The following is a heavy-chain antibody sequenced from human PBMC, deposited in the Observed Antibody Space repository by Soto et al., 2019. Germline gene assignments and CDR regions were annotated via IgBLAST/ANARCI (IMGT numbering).Heavy chain of an antibody. V-gene: IGHV3-30-3*01. J-gene: IGHJ4*02. D-gene: IGHD3-3*01. CDR1: GFTFSSYA. CDR3: ARVSGMYGPFDY. CDR2: ISYDGSNK. Sequence: GGSLRLSCAASGFTFSSYAMHWVRQAPGKGLEWVAVISYDGSNKYYADSVKGRFTISRDNSKNTLYLQMNSLRAEDTAVYYCARVSGMYGPFDYWGQGTLVTVSS.